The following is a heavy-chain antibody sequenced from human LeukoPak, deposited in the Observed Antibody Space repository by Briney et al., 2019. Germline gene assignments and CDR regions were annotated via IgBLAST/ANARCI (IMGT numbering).Heavy chain of an antibody. Sequence: SETLSLTCTVSGASITSYYWTWIRQPAGKGLEWLGRIYTSGSTNYSPSLKSRVTMSVDTSKNQFSLKLSSVTAADTAVYYCPRLSADSSSSRGFDYWGQGTLVTVSS. CDR1: GASITSYY. CDR2: IYTSGST. CDR3: PRLSADSSSSRGFDY. V-gene: IGHV4-4*07. D-gene: IGHD2-2*01. J-gene: IGHJ4*02.